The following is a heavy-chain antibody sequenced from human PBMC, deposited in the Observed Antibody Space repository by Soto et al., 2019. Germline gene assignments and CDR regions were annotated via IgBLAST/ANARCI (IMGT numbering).Heavy chain of an antibody. CDR2: IYHGGSA. J-gene: IGHJ4*02. CDR3: ARGKDMGCISTSCYAFDY. D-gene: IGHD2-2*01. V-gene: IGHV4-30-2*01. Sequence: SETLSLTCAVSGGSISSGGYSWSWIRQPPGKGLEWIGYIYHGGSAYYNPSLKSRVSMSVDGSRNQFSLKLSSVTAADTAVYYCARGKDMGCISTSCYAFDYWGQGTLVTVS. CDR1: GGSISSGGYS.